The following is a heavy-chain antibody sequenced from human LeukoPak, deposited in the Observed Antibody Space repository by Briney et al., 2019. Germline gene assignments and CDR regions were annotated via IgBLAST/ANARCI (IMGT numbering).Heavy chain of an antibody. Sequence: SETLSLTCTVSGYSISSGYYWGWIRQPPGKGLEWIGSIYHSGSTYYNPSLKSRVTISVDTSKNQFSLKLSSVTAADTAVYYCARNRRYCSSTSCYLLYYYMDVWGKGTTVTVSS. V-gene: IGHV4-38-2*02. CDR3: ARNRRYCSSTSCYLLYYYMDV. D-gene: IGHD2-2*01. CDR1: GYSISSGYY. CDR2: IYHSGST. J-gene: IGHJ6*03.